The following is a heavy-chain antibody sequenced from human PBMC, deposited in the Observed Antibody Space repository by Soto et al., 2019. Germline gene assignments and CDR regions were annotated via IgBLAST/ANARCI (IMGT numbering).Heavy chain of an antibody. CDR1: GGSFSGYY. Sequence: QVQLQQWGAGLLKPSETLSHTCAVYGGSFSGYYWSWIRQPTGKGLECIGEINHSGRTNYNPSLKSRVTISIDTSKNQFSLKMSSVTAADTAVYYCARLCSGGSCQLDYWGQGTLVTVSS. J-gene: IGHJ4*02. CDR2: INHSGRT. V-gene: IGHV4-34*01. D-gene: IGHD2-15*01. CDR3: ARLCSGGSCQLDY.